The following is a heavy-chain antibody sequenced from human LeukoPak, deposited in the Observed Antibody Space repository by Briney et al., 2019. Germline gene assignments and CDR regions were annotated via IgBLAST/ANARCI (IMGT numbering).Heavy chain of an antibody. CDR3: ATDLTPPGIAAAGPYYYGMDV. J-gene: IGHJ6*02. CDR1: GYTFTSYY. Sequence: EASVKVSCKASGYTFTSYYMHWVRQAPGQGLEWMGGFDPEDGETIYAQKFQGRVTMTEDTSTDTAYMELSSLRSEDTAVYYCATDLTPPGIAAAGPYYYGMDVWGQGTTVTVSS. CDR2: FDPEDGET. D-gene: IGHD6-13*01. V-gene: IGHV1-24*01.